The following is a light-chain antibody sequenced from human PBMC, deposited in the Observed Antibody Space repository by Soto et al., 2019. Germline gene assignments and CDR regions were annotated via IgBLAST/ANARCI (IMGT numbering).Light chain of an antibody. Sequence: QSALTQPASVSGSPGQSITMSCTGTSSDVGSYDFVSWYQQHPGKAPKLLIYEVSNRPSGVSARFSGSKSDNTASLTISGLQAADEADYFCSAYSSSTVRYVFGSGTKLPVL. J-gene: IGLJ1*01. V-gene: IGLV2-14*01. CDR2: EVS. CDR1: SSDVGSYDF. CDR3: SAYSSSTVRYV.